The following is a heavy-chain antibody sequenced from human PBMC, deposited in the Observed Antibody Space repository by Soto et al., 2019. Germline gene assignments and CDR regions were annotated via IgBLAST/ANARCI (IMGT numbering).Heavy chain of an antibody. Sequence: PGGSLRVSCVASGFTFSAYAMTWVRQAPGRGREWVSSITVGGDVTTYAGSVRVRFTISRDNSKNTLYLQMNRLRAEDTAVYSCMRDPNGDYIGAFDSWGQGPLVSVSS. CDR1: GFTFSAYA. CDR2: ITVGGDVT. D-gene: IGHD4-17*01. V-gene: IGHV3-23*01. J-gene: IGHJ3*01. CDR3: MRDPNGDYIGAFDS.